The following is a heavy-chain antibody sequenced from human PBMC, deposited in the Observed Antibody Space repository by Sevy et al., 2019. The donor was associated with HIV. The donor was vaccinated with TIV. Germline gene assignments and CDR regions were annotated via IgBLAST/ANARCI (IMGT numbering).Heavy chain of an antibody. CDR2: ISHDGINE. V-gene: IGHV3-30*18. CDR1: GFSFSYYG. CDR3: ANAYSGSYSHSYLYALDV. D-gene: IGHD1-26*01. J-gene: IGHJ6*02. Sequence: GGSLRLSCIGSGFSFSYYGIHWVRQAPGKGLDWVALISHDGINEYYADSVKGRFTISRDNSKNTVYLEMNSLRNEDTAIYFCANAYSGSYSHSYLYALDVWGQGTTATVSS.